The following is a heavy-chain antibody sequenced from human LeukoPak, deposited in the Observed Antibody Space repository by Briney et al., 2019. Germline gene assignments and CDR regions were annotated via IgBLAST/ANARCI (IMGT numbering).Heavy chain of an antibody. J-gene: IGHJ4*02. CDR2: IYYSGST. Sequence: SETLSLTCTDSGGSISSYYWTWIRQPPGKGLDWIGYIYYSGSTNYNPSLNSRVTISVDTSKNQFSLKLSSVTAADTAVYYCARFGSLREPIHDYWGQGTLVTVSS. CDR3: ARFGSLREPIHDY. V-gene: IGHV4-59*01. CDR1: GGSISSYY. D-gene: IGHD3-16*01.